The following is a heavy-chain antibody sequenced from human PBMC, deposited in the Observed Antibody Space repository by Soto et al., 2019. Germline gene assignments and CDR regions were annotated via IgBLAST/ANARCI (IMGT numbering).Heavy chain of an antibody. CDR3: ARARGSGSYDY. Sequence: ASVKVSCKASGYTFTNYGISWVRQAPGQGLEWMGWINVYNGNTKYAQKVQGRVTMTTDTSKNQFSLQLDSVTPEDTAVYYCARARGSGSYDYWGQGTLVTVSS. J-gene: IGHJ4*02. CDR2: INVYNGNT. CDR1: GYTFTNYG. V-gene: IGHV1-18*01. D-gene: IGHD1-26*01.